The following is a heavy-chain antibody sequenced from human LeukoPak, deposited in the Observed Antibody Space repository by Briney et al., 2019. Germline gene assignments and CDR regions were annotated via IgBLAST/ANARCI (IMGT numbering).Heavy chain of an antibody. CDR1: GGSVSGYY. CDR3: ARLGCSGSSCYFPYFDY. Sequence: SETLSLTCTVSGGSVSGYYWTWIRQPPGKGLEWIGYIYYSGSTNYNPSLKSRVTTSADTSKNQFSLRLSSVTAADTAVYYCARLGCSGSSCYFPYFDYWGQGTRVTVSS. D-gene: IGHD2-15*01. CDR2: IYYSGST. V-gene: IGHV4-59*08. J-gene: IGHJ4*02.